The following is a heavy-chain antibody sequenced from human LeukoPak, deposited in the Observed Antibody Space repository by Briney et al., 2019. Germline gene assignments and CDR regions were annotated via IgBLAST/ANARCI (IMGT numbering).Heavy chain of an antibody. D-gene: IGHD3-16*02. CDR2: IYYSGST. V-gene: IGHV4-59*01. J-gene: IGHJ3*02. CDR1: GGSISSYY. CDR3: ARDKDDYVWGSYRRPPGAFDI. Sequence: SETLSLTCTVSGGSISSYYWSWIRQPPGKGLEWIGYIYYSGSTNYNPSLKSRVTISVDTSKNQFSLKLSSVTAADTAVYYCARDKDDYVWGSYRRPPGAFDIWGQGTMVTVSS.